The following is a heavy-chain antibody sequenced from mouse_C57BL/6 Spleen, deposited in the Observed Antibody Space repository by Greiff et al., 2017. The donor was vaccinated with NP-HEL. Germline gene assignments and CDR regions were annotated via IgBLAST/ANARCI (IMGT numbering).Heavy chain of an antibody. CDR1: GYTFTSYW. Sequence: VQLQQPGAELVRPGSSVKLSCKASGYTFTSYWMDWVKQRPGQGLEWIGNIYPSDSETHYNQKFKDKATLTVDKSSSTAYMQLSSLTSEDSAVYYCARGGRAGYFDVWGTGTTVTVSS. J-gene: IGHJ1*03. V-gene: IGHV1-61*01. D-gene: IGHD3-3*01. CDR2: IYPSDSET. CDR3: ARGGRAGYFDV.